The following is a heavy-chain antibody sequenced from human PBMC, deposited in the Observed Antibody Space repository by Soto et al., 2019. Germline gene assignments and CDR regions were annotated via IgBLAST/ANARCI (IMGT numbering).Heavy chain of an antibody. CDR1: GYSFTSYW. CDR3: ARTYYYDSRRPYGMDV. V-gene: IGHV5-51*01. Sequence: GESLKISCKGSGYSFTSYWIGWVRQMPGKGLEWMGITYPGDSDTRYSPSLQGQVTISADKSISTAYLQWSSLKASDTAMYYCARTYYYDSRRPYGMDVWGQGTTVTVSS. D-gene: IGHD3-22*01. J-gene: IGHJ6*02. CDR2: TYPGDSDT.